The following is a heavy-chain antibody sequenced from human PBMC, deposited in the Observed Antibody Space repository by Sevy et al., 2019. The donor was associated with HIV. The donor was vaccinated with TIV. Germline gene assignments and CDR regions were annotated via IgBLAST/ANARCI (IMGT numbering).Heavy chain of an antibody. Sequence: GGSLRLSCAASGFTFSTYGMHRVRQAPGKGLEWVAVIWFDGSNTYYADSVKGRFTISRDIAKNTLHLQMNSLRAEDTAVYYCARDLEFYDYGDYGPAFMPDYWGQGTLVTVSS. CDR2: IWFDGSNT. CDR3: ARDLEFYDYGDYGPAFMPDY. J-gene: IGHJ4*02. D-gene: IGHD4-17*01. V-gene: IGHV3-33*01. CDR1: GFTFSTYG.